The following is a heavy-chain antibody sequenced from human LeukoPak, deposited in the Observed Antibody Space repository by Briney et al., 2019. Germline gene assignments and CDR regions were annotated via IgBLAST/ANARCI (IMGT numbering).Heavy chain of an antibody. V-gene: IGHV3-23*01. D-gene: IGHD6-19*01. Sequence: GGSLRLSCAASGFTFSSYAMSWVRQAPGKGLEWVSVISASGGRTSYADSVKGRFTVSRDNSKNTLYLQMNSLRAEDTAVYYCAKDRIAVADPTYYFDYWGQGTLVTVSS. CDR1: GFTFSSYA. J-gene: IGHJ4*02. CDR3: AKDRIAVADPTYYFDY. CDR2: ISASGGRT.